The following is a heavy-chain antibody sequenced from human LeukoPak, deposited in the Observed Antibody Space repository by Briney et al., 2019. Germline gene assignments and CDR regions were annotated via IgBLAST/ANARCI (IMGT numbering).Heavy chain of an antibody. CDR2: IYYSGST. Sequence: SETLSLTCTVSGGSISSYYWSWIRQPPGKGLEWIGYIYYSGSTNYNPSLESRVTISVDTSKNQFSLKLSSVTAADTAVYYCARDRVQQLVRGNYYYYYDMDVWGKGTTVTVSS. J-gene: IGHJ6*04. D-gene: IGHD6-13*01. CDR3: ARDRVQQLVRGNYYYYYDMDV. CDR1: GGSISSYY. V-gene: IGHV4-59*01.